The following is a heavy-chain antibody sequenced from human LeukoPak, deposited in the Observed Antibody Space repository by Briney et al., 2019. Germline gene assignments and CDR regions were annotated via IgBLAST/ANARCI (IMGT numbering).Heavy chain of an antibody. CDR3: ARGLSRPVIAVAGRNTPFDY. Sequence: SETLSLTCTVSGGSISSSSYYWGWIRQSPGKGLEWIGSIYYSGSTYNNPSLKSRVTISVDTSKNQFSLKLSSVTAADTAVYYCARGLSRPVIAVAGRNTPFDYWGQGTLVTVSS. D-gene: IGHD6-19*01. CDR2: IYYSGST. CDR1: GGSISSSSYY. J-gene: IGHJ4*02. V-gene: IGHV4-39*07.